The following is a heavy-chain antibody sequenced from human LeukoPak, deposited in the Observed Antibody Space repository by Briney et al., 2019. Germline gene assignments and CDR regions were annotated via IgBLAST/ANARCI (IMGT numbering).Heavy chain of an antibody. CDR3: VRDRPSNYYDSSVDAFDI. D-gene: IGHD3-22*01. J-gene: IGHJ3*02. Sequence: QAGGSLRLSCAASGFTLSNYWMHWVRQAPGKGLVWVSRINSGGRTTGYAGSVKGRFTISRDNAKKMLYLQMNSLRAEDTAVYYCVRDRPSNYYDSSVDAFDIWGRGTMVTASS. CDR1: GFTLSNYW. V-gene: IGHV3-74*01. CDR2: INSGGRTT.